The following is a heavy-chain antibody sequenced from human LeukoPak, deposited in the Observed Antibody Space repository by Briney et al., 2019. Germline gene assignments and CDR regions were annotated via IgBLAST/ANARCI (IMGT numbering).Heavy chain of an antibody. J-gene: IGHJ4*02. Sequence: SVKVSCKASGGTFSSYAISWVRQAPGQGLEWMGRIIPILGIANYAQKLQGRVTMTTDTSTSTAYMELRSLRSDDTAVYYCARGDPTTVTNFDYWGQGTLVTVSS. CDR2: IIPILGIA. CDR1: GGTFSSYA. V-gene: IGHV1-69*04. D-gene: IGHD4-17*01. CDR3: ARGDPTTVTNFDY.